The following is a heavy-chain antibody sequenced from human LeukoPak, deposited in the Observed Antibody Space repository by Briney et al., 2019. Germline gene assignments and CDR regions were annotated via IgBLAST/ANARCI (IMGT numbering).Heavy chain of an antibody. CDR1: EFTFNSYE. Sequence: GGSLRLSCAASEFTFNSYELNWVRQAPGKGVEWVSYISSSGNNISYADSVKGRFTISRDNAKNSLYLQVISLRAEDTAVYYCARGPSIAARYDAFDIWGQGTMVTVSS. CDR2: ISSSGNNI. D-gene: IGHD6-6*01. CDR3: ARGPSIAARYDAFDI. V-gene: IGHV3-48*03. J-gene: IGHJ3*02.